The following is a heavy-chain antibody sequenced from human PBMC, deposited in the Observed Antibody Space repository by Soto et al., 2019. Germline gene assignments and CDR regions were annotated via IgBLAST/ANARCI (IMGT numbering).Heavy chain of an antibody. D-gene: IGHD6-13*01. CDR1: GFTFSSYG. J-gene: IGHJ5*02. Sequence: QVQLVESGGGVVQPGRSLRLSCAASGFTFSSYGMHWVRQGPGKGLEWVAVISYDGSNKYYADSVKGRFTISRDNSKNPLYLKLNSLRAEDTAVYYCAQDGRGPYSSSWYDWFDPWGQGTLVTVSS. CDR2: ISYDGSNK. V-gene: IGHV3-30*18. CDR3: AQDGRGPYSSSWYDWFDP.